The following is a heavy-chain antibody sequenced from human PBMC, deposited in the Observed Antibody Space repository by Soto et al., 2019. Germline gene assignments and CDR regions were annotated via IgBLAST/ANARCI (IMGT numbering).Heavy chain of an antibody. CDR1: GFTFSSYG. CDR3: AKDKHYCRGGSCYGLFDY. D-gene: IGHD2-15*01. V-gene: IGHV3-30*18. CDR2: ISYDGSNK. Sequence: QVQLVESGGGVVQPGRSLRLSCAASGFTFSSYGMHWVRQAPGKGLEWVAVISYDGSNKYYADSVKGRFTISRDNSKNTLYLQMNSLRAEDTAVYYCAKDKHYCRGGSCYGLFDYWGQGTLVTVSS. J-gene: IGHJ4*02.